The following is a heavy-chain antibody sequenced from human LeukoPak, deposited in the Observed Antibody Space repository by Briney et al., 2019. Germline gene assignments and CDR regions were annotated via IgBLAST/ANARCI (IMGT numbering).Heavy chain of an antibody. J-gene: IGHJ3*02. CDR3: AKVTAAAGISGYDAFDI. CDR1: GFTFSSYA. CDR2: ISGSGGST. Sequence: GGSLRLSCAASGFTFSSYAMSWVRQAPGKGLEWVSAISGSGGSTYYADSVKGRFTISSGNSKNTMYLQMNSLRAEDTAVYYCAKVTAAAGISGYDAFDIWGQGTMVTVSS. D-gene: IGHD6-13*01. V-gene: IGHV3-23*01.